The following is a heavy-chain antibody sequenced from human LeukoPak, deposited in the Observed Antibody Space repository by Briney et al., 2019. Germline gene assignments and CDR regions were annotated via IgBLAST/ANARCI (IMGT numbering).Heavy chain of an antibody. CDR2: INAGNGNT. V-gene: IGHV1-3*01. Sequence: ASVKVSCKASGYTFTSYAMHWVRQAPGQRLEWMGWINAGNGNTKYSQKFQGRVTITRGTSASTAYMELSSLRSEDTAVYYCARFFYVFLTGYFFGLFDIGGQGTMVTVSS. D-gene: IGHD3-9*01. J-gene: IGHJ3*02. CDR3: ARFFYVFLTGYFFGLFDI. CDR1: GYTFTSYA.